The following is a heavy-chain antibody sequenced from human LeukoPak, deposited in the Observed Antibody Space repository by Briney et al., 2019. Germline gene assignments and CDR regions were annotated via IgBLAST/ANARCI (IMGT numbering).Heavy chain of an antibody. J-gene: IGHJ6*03. CDR3: ARNIAVAGRGDYMDV. Sequence: SETLSLTCTVSGGSISSSRYYGGWIRQPPGKGLEWIGSKYYSGSTYYNPSLKNRVTISVDTSKNQFSLKLSSVTAADTAVYYCARNIAVAGRGDYMDVWGRGTTVTISS. V-gene: IGHV4-39*01. CDR2: KYYSGST. CDR1: GGSISSSRYY. D-gene: IGHD6-19*01.